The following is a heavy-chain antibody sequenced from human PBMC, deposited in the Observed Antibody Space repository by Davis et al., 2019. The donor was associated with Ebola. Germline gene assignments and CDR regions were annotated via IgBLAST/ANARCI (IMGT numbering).Heavy chain of an antibody. CDR3: VRGGGRQQLVPRFDY. CDR2: IYSGGST. D-gene: IGHD6-13*01. J-gene: IGHJ4*02. V-gene: IGHV3-66*02. Sequence: GESLKISCAASGFTFSDYYMSWVRQAPGKGLEGVSVIYSGGSTYYPDSVKGRFTIPRDNSKNTLYLQMNSLGAEDTAVYCCVRGGGRQQLVPRFDYWGQGTLVTVSS. CDR1: GFTFSDYY.